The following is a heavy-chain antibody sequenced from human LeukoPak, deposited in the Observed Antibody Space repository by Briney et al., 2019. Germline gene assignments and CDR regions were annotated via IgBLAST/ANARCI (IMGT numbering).Heavy chain of an antibody. V-gene: IGHV5-51*01. J-gene: IGHJ4*02. Sequence: GESLKISCKGSGHIFASYWIAWVRQMPGKGLEWMGIIYPGDSDTRYNPSFQGQVTISADKSISTAYLQWSSLKASDTAMYYCATSSYCSGGSCYSDYWGQGTLVTVSS. D-gene: IGHD2-15*01. CDR2: IYPGDSDT. CDR1: GHIFASYW. CDR3: ATSSYCSGGSCYSDY.